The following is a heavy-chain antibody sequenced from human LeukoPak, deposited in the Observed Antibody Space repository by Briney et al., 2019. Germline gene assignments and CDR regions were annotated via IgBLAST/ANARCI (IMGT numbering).Heavy chain of an antibody. D-gene: IGHD6-19*01. CDR2: IYYSGST. CDR3: ARIDRAVAGTIDY. CDR1: GGSISSYF. J-gene: IGHJ4*02. V-gene: IGHV4-59*08. Sequence: SETLSLTCTVAGGSISSYFWSWIRQPPGNGLEWIGYIYYSGSTNYNLSLKSRVTMSVDTSKNQFSLKLSSVTAADTAVYYCARIDRAVAGTIDYWGQGTLVTVAS.